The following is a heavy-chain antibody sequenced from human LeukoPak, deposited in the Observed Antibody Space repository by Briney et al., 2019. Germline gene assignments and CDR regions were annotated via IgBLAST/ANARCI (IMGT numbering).Heavy chain of an antibody. Sequence: GGSLRLPCAASGFTSSNSAMSWVRQAPGKGLEWLSYISSSDGTIFYADSVKGRFTISGDNAKNSLYLQMNNLRAEDTAVYYCAREGSGGGDYYYYMDVWGKGTTVTVSS. CDR2: ISSSDGTI. V-gene: IGHV3-11*04. D-gene: IGHD3-10*01. CDR1: GFTSSNSA. J-gene: IGHJ6*03. CDR3: AREGSGGGDYYYYMDV.